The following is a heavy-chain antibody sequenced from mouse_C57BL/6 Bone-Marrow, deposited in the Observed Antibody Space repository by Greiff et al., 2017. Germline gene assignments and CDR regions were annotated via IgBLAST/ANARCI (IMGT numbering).Heavy chain of an antibody. J-gene: IGHJ3*01. CDR2: IDPSDSYT. CDR3: ARDRYYGSSWFAY. Sequence: VQLQQPGAELVMPAASVKLSCKASGYTFTSYWMHWVKQRPGQGLEWIGEIDPSDSYTNYNQKFKGKSTLTVDKSSSTAYMQLSSLTSEDSAVYYCARDRYYGSSWFAYWGQGTLVTVSA. CDR1: GYTFTSYW. D-gene: IGHD1-1*01. V-gene: IGHV1-69*01.